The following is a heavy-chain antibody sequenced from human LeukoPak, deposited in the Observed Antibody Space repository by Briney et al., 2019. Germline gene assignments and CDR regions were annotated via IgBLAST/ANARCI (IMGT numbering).Heavy chain of an antibody. CDR3: ARERYYYDSSGYFMYYFDY. D-gene: IGHD3-22*01. Sequence: PGGSLRLSCAASGFTFSSYWMSWVRQAPGKGLEWVANIKQDGSEKYYVDSVKGRFTISRDNAKNSLYLQMNSLRAEDTAVYYCARERYYYDSSGYFMYYFDYWGQGTLVTVSS. CDR2: IKQDGSEK. J-gene: IGHJ4*02. CDR1: GFTFSSYW. V-gene: IGHV3-7*04.